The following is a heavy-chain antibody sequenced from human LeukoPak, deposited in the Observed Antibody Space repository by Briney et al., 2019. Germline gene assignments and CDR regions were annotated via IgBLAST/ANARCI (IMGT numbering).Heavy chain of an antibody. V-gene: IGHV4-4*07. J-gene: IGHJ4*02. CDR2: IYTSGST. CDR3: AREYDILTGYYPFDY. D-gene: IGHD3-9*01. Sequence: SETLSLTCAVYGGSFSGYYWSWIRQPAGKGLEWIGRIYTSGSTNYNPSLKSRVTMSVDTSKNQFSLKLSSVTAADTAVYYCAREYDILTGYYPFDYWGQGTLVTVSS. CDR1: GGSFSGYY.